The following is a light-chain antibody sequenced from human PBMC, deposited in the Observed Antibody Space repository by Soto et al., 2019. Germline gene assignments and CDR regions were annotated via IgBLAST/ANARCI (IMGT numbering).Light chain of an antibody. CDR1: SSNIGAGYD. Sequence: QSVLTQPPSVSGAPGQRVTISCTGSSSNIGAGYDVHWYQQLPGTAPKLLIYGNSNRPSGVPDRFSGFKSGTSASLAITGLQAEDEADYYCQSYDSPDVVFGGGTKLTVL. V-gene: IGLV1-40*01. CDR3: QSYDSPDVV. J-gene: IGLJ2*01. CDR2: GNS.